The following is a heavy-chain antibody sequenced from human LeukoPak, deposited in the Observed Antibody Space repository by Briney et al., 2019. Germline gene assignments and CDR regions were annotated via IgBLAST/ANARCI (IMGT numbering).Heavy chain of an antibody. V-gene: IGHV3-9*01. CDR3: AKDISVWGDIPNSYFDY. J-gene: IGHJ4*02. CDR2: ISWNSGSI. Sequence: GGSLRLSCAASGFTFDDYAMHWVRQAPGKGLEWVSGISWNSGSIGYADSVKGRSTISRDNAKNSLYLQMNSLRAEDTALYYCAKDISVWGDIPNSYFDYWGQGTLVTVSS. CDR1: GFTFDDYA. D-gene: IGHD7-27*01.